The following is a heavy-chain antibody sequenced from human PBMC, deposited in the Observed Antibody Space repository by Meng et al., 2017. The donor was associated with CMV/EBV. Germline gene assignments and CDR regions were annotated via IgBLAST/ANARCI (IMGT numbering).Heavy chain of an antibody. Sequence: QVPLAEAGGGVVQPGRFLRLSCAVSGFMFSDYGMHWVRQAPGKAPEWVAFILKDGSDKFYRDSVKGRFTISRDPGKNTLYLQMDSLRPEDTAIYYCVRDGDSSNWPLDYWGQGTLVTVSS. J-gene: IGHJ4*02. CDR1: GFMFSDYG. D-gene: IGHD6-13*01. CDR3: VRDGDSSNWPLDY. CDR2: ILKDGSDK. V-gene: IGHV3-30*03.